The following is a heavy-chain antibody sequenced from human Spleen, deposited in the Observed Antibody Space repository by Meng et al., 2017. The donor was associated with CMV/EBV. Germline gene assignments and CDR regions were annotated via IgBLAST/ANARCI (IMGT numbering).Heavy chain of an antibody. CDR2: INHSGST. Sequence: QGQVQQGGAGLLKPSETLSLTCAGYGGSFSGYYCSWIRQPPGKGLEWIGEINHSGSTNYNPSLKSRVTISVDTSKNQFSLKLSSVTAADTAVYYCARDYYYDSSGFYYFDYWGQGTLVTVSS. D-gene: IGHD3-22*01. CDR1: GGSFSGYY. CDR3: ARDYYYDSSGFYYFDY. J-gene: IGHJ4*02. V-gene: IGHV4-34*01.